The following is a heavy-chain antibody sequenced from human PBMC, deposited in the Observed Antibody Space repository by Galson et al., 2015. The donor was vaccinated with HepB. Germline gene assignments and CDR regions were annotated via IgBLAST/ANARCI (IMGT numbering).Heavy chain of an antibody. CDR3: ARVDFSRAMDY. V-gene: IGHV1-18*01. J-gene: IGHJ4*02. CDR1: GYNFNNYG. CDR2: ISGYNGNT. Sequence: SVKVSCKASGYNFNNYGTTWVRQAPGQGLEWMGWISGYNGNTNYAQKFQGRVTMTTDTSTSTASMELTSLRFNDTAVYYCARVDFSRAMDYWGQGTLVTVSS. D-gene: IGHD3/OR15-3a*01.